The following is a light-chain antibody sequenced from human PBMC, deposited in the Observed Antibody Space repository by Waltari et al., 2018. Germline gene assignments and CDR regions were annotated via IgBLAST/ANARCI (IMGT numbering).Light chain of an antibody. CDR3: SSYTSSSTLVV. V-gene: IGLV2-14*01. Sequence: QSALTQPASVYGSPGQSITISCTGTSSDVGGYNYVSWYQQHPGKPPKLLIYDVSNRPSGVSNRFSGSKSGNTASLTISGLQAEDEADYYCSSYTSSSTLVVFGGGTKLTVL. CDR1: SSDVGGYNY. J-gene: IGLJ2*01. CDR2: DVS.